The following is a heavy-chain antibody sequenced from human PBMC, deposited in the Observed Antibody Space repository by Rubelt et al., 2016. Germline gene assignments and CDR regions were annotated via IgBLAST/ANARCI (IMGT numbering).Heavy chain of an antibody. Sequence: QVQLVQSGAEIKTPGASVKISCKASGYSFNSYGIHWVRRAPGQRLEWLGWINAGTGYTNFSQKFQGRVTLTRDTSANTAYMEVSSLRSEDTAVYYGARNILSDPDWFDPWGQGTLVTVSS. J-gene: IGHJ5*02. CDR2: INAGTGYT. CDR3: ARNILSDPDWFDP. CDR1: GYSFNSYG. V-gene: IGHV1-3*01. D-gene: IGHD1-14*01.